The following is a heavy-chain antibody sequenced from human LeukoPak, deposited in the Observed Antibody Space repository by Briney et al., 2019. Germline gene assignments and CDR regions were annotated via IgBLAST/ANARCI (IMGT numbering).Heavy chain of an antibody. CDR2: ISHSGTT. CDR1: GGSIDITNY. V-gene: IGHV4-4*02. Sequence: SETLSLTCGVSGGSIDITNYWSWVRQAPGEGLEWIGEISHSGTTNYNPSLRSRVTMFLDRANNQFSLSLTSVTAADSAVYYCTRENRPFCPFAYWGQGVLVTVSS. D-gene: IGHD2/OR15-2a*01. J-gene: IGHJ4*02. CDR3: TRENRPFCPFAY.